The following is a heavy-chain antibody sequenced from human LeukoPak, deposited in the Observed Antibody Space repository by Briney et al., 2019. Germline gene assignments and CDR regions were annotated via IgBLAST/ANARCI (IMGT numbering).Heavy chain of an antibody. D-gene: IGHD3-3*01. CDR1: GYTFSGYY. Sequence: ASVKVSCKASGYTFSGYYMHWARQAPGQGLEWMGWINPNSGGTKYAQKFQGRVTMTRDTSISTAYMELSRLRSDDTAVYYCATSYYDFWSYSSEYFQHWGQGTLVTVSS. CDR3: ATSYYDFWSYSSEYFQH. V-gene: IGHV1-2*02. CDR2: INPNSGGT. J-gene: IGHJ1*01.